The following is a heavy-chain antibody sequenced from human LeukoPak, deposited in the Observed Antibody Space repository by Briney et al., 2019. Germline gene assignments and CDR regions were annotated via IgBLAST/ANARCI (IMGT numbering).Heavy chain of an antibody. D-gene: IGHD6-13*01. CDR2: IQQDGSEK. Sequence: PGGSLRLSCGASGFAFRNYWMSWVRQAPGKGLEWVANIQQDGSEKNYIDSVQGRFTISRDNAKTSLYLQMNSLRAEDTAVYYCARVGIAAAPKGIYYFDYWGQGTLVTVSS. J-gene: IGHJ4*02. CDR1: GFAFRNYW. V-gene: IGHV3-7*03. CDR3: ARVGIAAAPKGIYYFDY.